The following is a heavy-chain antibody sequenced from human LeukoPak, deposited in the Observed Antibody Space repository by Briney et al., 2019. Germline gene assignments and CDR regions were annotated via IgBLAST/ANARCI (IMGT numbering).Heavy chain of an antibody. D-gene: IGHD4-17*01. J-gene: IGHJ6*03. CDR3: ARGTYGDYYYYYMDV. Sequence: SVKVSCKASGGTFSSYAISWVRQAPGQGLEWMGGIIPIFGTANYAQKFQGRVTITADKSTSTAYMELSSLRSEDTAVYYCARGTYGDYYYYYMDVWGKGTTVTVSS. CDR2: IIPIFGTA. V-gene: IGHV1-69*06. CDR1: GGTFSSYA.